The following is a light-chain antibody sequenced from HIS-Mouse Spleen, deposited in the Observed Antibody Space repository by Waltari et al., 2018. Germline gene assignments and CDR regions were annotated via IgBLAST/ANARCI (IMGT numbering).Light chain of an antibody. Sequence: QSALTQPRSVSGSPGQSVTISCTVTSSDVGGYNFVPWYQQHPGKAPKLMIYDVSNRPSGVPDRFSGSKSGNTASMTISGLQAEDEADYYCCSYAGSYTWVFGGGTKLTVL. CDR3: CSYAGSYTWV. V-gene: IGLV2-11*01. J-gene: IGLJ3*02. CDR1: SSDVGGYNF. CDR2: DVS.